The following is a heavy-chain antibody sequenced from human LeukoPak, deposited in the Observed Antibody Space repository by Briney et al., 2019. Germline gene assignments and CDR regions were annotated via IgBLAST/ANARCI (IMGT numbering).Heavy chain of an antibody. CDR3: ARVNYDILTGYSSYYFDY. J-gene: IGHJ4*02. D-gene: IGHD3-9*01. V-gene: IGHV1-69*04. CDR1: GGTFSSYA. Sequence: SVKVSRKASGGTFSSYAISWVRQAPGQGLEWMGRIIPILGIANYAQKFQGRVTITADKSTSTAYMELSSLRSEDTAVYYCARVNYDILTGYSSYYFDYWGQGTLVTVSS. CDR2: IIPILGIA.